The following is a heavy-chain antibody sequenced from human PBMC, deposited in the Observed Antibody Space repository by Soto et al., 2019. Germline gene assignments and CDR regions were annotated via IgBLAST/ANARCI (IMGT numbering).Heavy chain of an antibody. D-gene: IGHD3-10*01. CDR2: IIPMYGPA. CDR3: ASVTSMVRGVIDNGFDP. V-gene: IGHV1-69*01. CDR1: GGTFSSYA. J-gene: IGHJ5*02. Sequence: QVPLVQSGAEVKKPGSSVTVSCKASGGTFSSYAIHWVRQAPGQGLEWMGGIIPMYGPAKYAQRCQGRVTITADESTTTVYMELTSLTSQDTAVYYCASVTSMVRGVIDNGFDPWGHGTLVTVSS.